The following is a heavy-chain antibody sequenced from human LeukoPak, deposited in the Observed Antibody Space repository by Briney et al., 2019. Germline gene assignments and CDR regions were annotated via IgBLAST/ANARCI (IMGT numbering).Heavy chain of an antibody. CDR1: GFTFSSYG. CDR3: AKMGLLWFGESSLGRPNDAFDI. D-gene: IGHD3-10*01. V-gene: IGHV3-30*02. Sequence: GGSLRLSCAASGFTFSSYGMHWVRQAPGKGLEWVAFIRYDGSNKYYADSVKGRFTISRDNSKNTLYLQMNSLRAEDTAVYYCAKMGLLWFGESSLGRPNDAFDIWGQGTMVTVSS. J-gene: IGHJ3*02. CDR2: IRYDGSNK.